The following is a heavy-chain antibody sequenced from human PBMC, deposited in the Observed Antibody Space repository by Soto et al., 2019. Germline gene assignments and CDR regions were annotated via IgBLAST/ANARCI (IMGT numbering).Heavy chain of an antibody. CDR3: ARDGQRLHLGELSLYYFDY. CDR1: GYTFTSYG. CDR2: ISAYNGNT. D-gene: IGHD3-16*02. V-gene: IGHV1-18*01. Sequence: ASVKVSCKASGYTFTSYGISWVRQAPGQGLEWMGWISAYNGNTNYVQKLQGRVTMTTDTSTSTAYMELRSLRSDDTAVYYCARDGQRLHLGELSLYYFDYWGQGTLVTVSS. J-gene: IGHJ4*02.